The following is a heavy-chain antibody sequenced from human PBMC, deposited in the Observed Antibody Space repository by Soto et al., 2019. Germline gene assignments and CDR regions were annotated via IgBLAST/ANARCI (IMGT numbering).Heavy chain of an antibody. J-gene: IGHJ4*02. Sequence: EVQLVESGGGLVKPGGSLRLSCAASGFTFSSYSMNWVRQAPGKGLEWVSSISSSSSYIYYADSVKGRFTISRDNAKNSLYLQMNSLRAEDTAVYYCATEKHYFDTGGYYYLGQGTLVTVSS. D-gene: IGHD3-22*01. V-gene: IGHV3-21*01. CDR3: ATEKHYFDTGGYYY. CDR1: GFTFSSYS. CDR2: ISSSSSYI.